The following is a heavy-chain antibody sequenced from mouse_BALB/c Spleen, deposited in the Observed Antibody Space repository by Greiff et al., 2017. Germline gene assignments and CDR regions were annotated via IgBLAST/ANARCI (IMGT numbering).Heavy chain of an antibody. V-gene: IGHV5-12-1*01. CDR3: ARHGYYGSSYDYYAMDY. D-gene: IGHD1-1*01. J-gene: IGHJ4*01. CDR2: ISSGGGST. CDR1: GFAFSSYD. Sequence: EVMLVESGGGLVKPGGSLKLSCAASGFAFSSYDMSWVRQTPEKRLEWVAYISSGGGSTYYPDTVKGRFTISRDNAKNTLYLQMSSLKSEDTAMYYCARHGYYGSSYDYYAMDYWGQGTSVTVSS.